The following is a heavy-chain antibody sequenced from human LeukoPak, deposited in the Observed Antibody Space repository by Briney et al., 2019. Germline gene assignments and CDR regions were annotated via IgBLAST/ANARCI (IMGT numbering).Heavy chain of an antibody. CDR2: IIPFLDTS. Sequence: SVKVSCKASGGTFINYAINWVRQAPGQGLEWMGGIIPFLDTSNYAQKFQGRVTITADESTSTAYMELSSLRSEDTVMYYCARRVTALGPWFDPWGQGTLVIVSS. J-gene: IGHJ5*02. CDR3: ARRVTALGPWFDP. V-gene: IGHV1-69*01. D-gene: IGHD4-23*01. CDR1: GGTFINYA.